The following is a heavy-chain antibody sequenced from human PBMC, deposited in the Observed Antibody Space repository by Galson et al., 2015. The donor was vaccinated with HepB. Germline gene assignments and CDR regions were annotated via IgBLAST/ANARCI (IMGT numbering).Heavy chain of an antibody. J-gene: IGHJ5*01. CDR2: ITGKGDST. CDR1: GFSFDNHA. Sequence: SLRLSCAASGFSFDNHAMSWVRQASGRGLDWISGITGKGDSTFYADSVKGRFTVSKDNSNNMLYLQMNSLRGEDAGLYFCAKGYGLFDSWGQGILVTVSS. V-gene: IGHV3-23*01. D-gene: IGHD5-18*01. CDR3: AKGYGLFDS.